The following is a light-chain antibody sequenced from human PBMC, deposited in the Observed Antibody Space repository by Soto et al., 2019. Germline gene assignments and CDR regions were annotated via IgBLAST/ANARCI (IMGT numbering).Light chain of an antibody. Sequence: QSALTQPASVSGSPGQSIAISCTGTSSDVGGYSYVSWYQQQPGKAPKLVISDVSNRPSGVSDRFSGSKSGNTASLTIAGLQAEDEAYYYCASYTTSSTYVFGAWTKVTVL. J-gene: IGLJ1*01. V-gene: IGLV2-14*01. CDR3: ASYTTSSTYV. CDR2: DVS. CDR1: SSDVGGYSY.